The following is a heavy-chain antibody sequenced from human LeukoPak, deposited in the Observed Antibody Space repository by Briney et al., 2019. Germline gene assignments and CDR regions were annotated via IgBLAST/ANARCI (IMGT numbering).Heavy chain of an antibody. CDR2: IIPIVGIA. CDR1: GGTFSSYA. V-gene: IGHV1-69*04. Sequence: GASVKVSCKASGGTFSSYAISWVRQAPGQGLEWMGRIIPIVGIANYAQKFQGRVTITADKSTSTAYMELSSLRSEDTAVYYCARDKYSSSLGDYWGQGTLVTVSS. J-gene: IGHJ4*02. CDR3: ARDKYSSSLGDY. D-gene: IGHD6-6*01.